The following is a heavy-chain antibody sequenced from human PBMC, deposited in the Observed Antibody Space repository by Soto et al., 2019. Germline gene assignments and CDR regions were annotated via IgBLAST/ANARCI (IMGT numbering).Heavy chain of an antibody. CDR3: ARIRRGGYDPGYLFDY. CDR1: GFSLTTNGVG. Sequence: SGPTLVNPTQTLTLTCTFSGFSLTTNGVGVGWIRQPPGKALEWLTLIYWDDDKRYSPSLERRLTITKDTSKNQVVLTMTNMDPVDTATYFCARIRRGGYDPGYLFDYWGQGTLVTAPQ. J-gene: IGHJ4*02. V-gene: IGHV2-5*02. D-gene: IGHD5-12*01. CDR2: IYWDDDK.